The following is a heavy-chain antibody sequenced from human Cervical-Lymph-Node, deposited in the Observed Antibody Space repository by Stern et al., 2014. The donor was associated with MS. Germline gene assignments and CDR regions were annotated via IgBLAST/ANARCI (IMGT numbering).Heavy chain of an antibody. J-gene: IGHJ6*02. CDR2: IKQEGSEK. V-gene: IGHV3-7*01. Sequence: EVQLVESGGGLVQPGGSLRLSCEVSGFTFRSYWMSWVRQAPGKGLEWVANIKQEGSEKSYVDSVKGRFTISRDNAKNALYLQMNSLRVEDTAVYYCVRVQKYTSGWYGLNTGYGMDVWGQGTAVTVSS. D-gene: IGHD6-19*01. CDR1: GFTFRSYW. CDR3: VRVQKYTSGWYGLNTGYGMDV.